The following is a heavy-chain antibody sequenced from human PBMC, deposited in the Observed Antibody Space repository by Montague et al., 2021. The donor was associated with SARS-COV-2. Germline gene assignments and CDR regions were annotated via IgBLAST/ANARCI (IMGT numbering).Heavy chain of an antibody. CDR2: IYYSGST. CDR1: GGSVSSGSYY. J-gene: IGHJ6*02. CDR3: ARDPWRITIFGVVTRYGMHV. V-gene: IGHV4-61*01. Sequence: SETLSLTCTVSGGSVSSGSYYWSWIRKPPGKGLEWIGYIYYSGSTNYNPSLKSRVTISVDTSKNQFSLKLSSVTAADTAVYYCARDPWRITIFGVVTRYGMHVWGQGTTVTVSS. D-gene: IGHD3-3*01.